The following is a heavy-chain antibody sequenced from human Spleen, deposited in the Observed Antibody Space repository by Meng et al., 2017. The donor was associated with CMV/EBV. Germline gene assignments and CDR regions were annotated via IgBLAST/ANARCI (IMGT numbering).Heavy chain of an antibody. CDR3: AKDLRAAAAPGNY. J-gene: IGHJ4*02. CDR2: INSDGSST. Sequence: GESLKISCAASGFTFSSYWMHWVRQAPGKGLVWVSRINSDGSSTSYADSVKGRFTISRDNSKNTLYLQMNSLRAEDTAVYYCAKDLRAAAAPGNYWGQGTLVTVSS. CDR1: GFTFSSYW. V-gene: IGHV3-74*01. D-gene: IGHD6-13*01.